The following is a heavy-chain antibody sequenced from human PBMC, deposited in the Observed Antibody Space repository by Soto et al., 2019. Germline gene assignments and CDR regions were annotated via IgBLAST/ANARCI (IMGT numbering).Heavy chain of an antibody. CDR1: GFTFGSYS. Sequence: GGSLRLSCAASGFTFGSYSMHWVRQAPGKGLERVAVISYDGSNKYYADSVKGRFTISRDNSKNTLYLKMNSLRAEDTAVYYCAKDSSGWYGALDYWGQGTRVTVS. D-gene: IGHD6-19*01. CDR2: ISYDGSNK. CDR3: AKDSSGWYGALDY. J-gene: IGHJ4*02. V-gene: IGHV3-30*18.